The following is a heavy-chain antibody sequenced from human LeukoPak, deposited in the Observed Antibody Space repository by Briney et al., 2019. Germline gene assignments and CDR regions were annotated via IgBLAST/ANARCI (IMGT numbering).Heavy chain of an antibody. CDR3: ARGISPQKWSLPRWLDP. D-gene: IGHD3-22*01. Sequence: ASVKVSCKASGYTFTSYGISWVRQAPGQGLEWMGWISAYNGNTNYAQKLQGRVTMTTDTSTSTAYMELRSLRSDDTAVYYCARGISPQKWSLPRWLDPWGQGTLVTVSS. CDR1: GYTFTSYG. V-gene: IGHV1-18*01. CDR2: ISAYNGNT. J-gene: IGHJ5*02.